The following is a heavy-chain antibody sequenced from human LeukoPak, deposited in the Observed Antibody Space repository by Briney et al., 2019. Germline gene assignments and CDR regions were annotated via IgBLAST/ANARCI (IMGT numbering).Heavy chain of an antibody. CDR2: ISLSGDNM. J-gene: IGHJ3*02. CDR3: AKVATPNTLDAFDI. V-gene: IGHV3-23*01. Sequence: SGGSLRLSCAASGFTFNSYGISWVRQAPGKGLEWVSDISLSGDNMFYADSVKGRFTISRDNSNHTVYLQMNSLRVDDTAVYYCAKVATPNTLDAFDIWGQGTMVTVSS. D-gene: IGHD1/OR15-1a*01. CDR1: GFTFNSYG.